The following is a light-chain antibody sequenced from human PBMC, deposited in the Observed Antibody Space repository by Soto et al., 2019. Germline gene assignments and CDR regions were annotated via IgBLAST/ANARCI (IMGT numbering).Light chain of an antibody. CDR3: QQYNSYSGT. J-gene: IGKJ1*01. V-gene: IGKV1-5*01. Sequence: DIQMTQSPATLSASVGDRVTITCRASQSVRSWLAWYQQKPGTAPKLLIFDASRLESGVPSRFSGSGSGTEFTLTISSLQPDDFATYYCQQYNSYSGTFGQGTKVDIK. CDR2: DAS. CDR1: QSVRSW.